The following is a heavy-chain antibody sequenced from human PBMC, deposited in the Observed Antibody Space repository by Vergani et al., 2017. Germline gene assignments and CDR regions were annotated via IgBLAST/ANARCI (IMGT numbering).Heavy chain of an antibody. D-gene: IGHD3-9*01. Sequence: QITLRESGPTLVTPTQTLTLTCTFSGFSLTTGGEGVGWIRQPPGPALEGLEFVYWNDDERYSPSLKSRVTITKDTSKNEVILTMATMDPVDTATYYCVHRLGYFDWDGAFDVWGPGTMVTVSS. J-gene: IGHJ3*01. CDR2: VYWNDDE. V-gene: IGHV2-5*01. CDR1: GFSLTTGGEG. CDR3: VHRLGYFDWDGAFDV.